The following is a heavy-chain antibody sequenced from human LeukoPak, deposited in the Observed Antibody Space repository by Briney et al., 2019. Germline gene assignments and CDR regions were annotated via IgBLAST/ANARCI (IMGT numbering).Heavy chain of an antibody. D-gene: IGHD3-22*01. CDR3: AHSGDSSGYYSYAFDI. CDR1: GFTFRSFW. J-gene: IGHJ3*02. CDR2: IRQDGSEK. Sequence: GGSLRLSCAASGFTFRSFWMTWVRQAPGKGLECVANIRQDGSEKYYVDSVKGRFTISRDNAKKSLYLQMNSLRAEDTAVYYCAHSGDSSGYYSYAFDIWGQGTMVTVSS. V-gene: IGHV3-7*01.